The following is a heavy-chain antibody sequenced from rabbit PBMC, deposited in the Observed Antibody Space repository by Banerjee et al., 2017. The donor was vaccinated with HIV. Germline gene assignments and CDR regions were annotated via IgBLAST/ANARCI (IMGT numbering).Heavy chain of an antibody. Sequence: QEQLEESGGDLVKPGASLTLTCTASGIDFSGYYYMCWVRQAPGKGLEWIACINTISGDTVYATWAKGRFTISKASWTTVTLQMTSLTAADTATYFCARGGSYGSPLWGPGTLVTVS. V-gene: IGHV1S45*01. D-gene: IGHD5-1*01. CDR2: INTISGDT. CDR1: GIDFSGYYY. J-gene: IGHJ4*01. CDR3: ARGGSYGSPL.